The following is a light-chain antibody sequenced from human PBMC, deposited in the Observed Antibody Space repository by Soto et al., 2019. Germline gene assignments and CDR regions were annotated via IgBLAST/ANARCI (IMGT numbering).Light chain of an antibody. CDR3: QQYGGSPRT. V-gene: IGKV3-20*01. CDR2: AAS. CDR1: QSVTNSE. Sequence: VVLTQSRGNLSLSPVERVTLACKVSQSVTNSELAWYQQKPGQAPRLLIYAASSRATGIPDRFSGSGSGTDFTLTITRLEPEDFAVYYCQQYGGSPRTFGQGTKVDI. J-gene: IGKJ1*01.